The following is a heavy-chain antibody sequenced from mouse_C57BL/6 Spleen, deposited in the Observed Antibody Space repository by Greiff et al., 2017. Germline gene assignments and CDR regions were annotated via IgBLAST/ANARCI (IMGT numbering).Heavy chain of an antibody. D-gene: IGHD3-2*02. V-gene: IGHV1-82*01. Sequence: VQLQQSGPELVKPGASVKISCKASGYAFSSSWMNWVKQRPGKGLEWIGRIYPGDGDTNYNGTFKGKATLTADKSSSTAYMQLSSLTSEDSAVYFCARQLISYAIDYWGKGTSVTVSS. J-gene: IGHJ4*01. CDR3: ARQLISYAIDY. CDR2: IYPGDGDT. CDR1: GYAFSSSW.